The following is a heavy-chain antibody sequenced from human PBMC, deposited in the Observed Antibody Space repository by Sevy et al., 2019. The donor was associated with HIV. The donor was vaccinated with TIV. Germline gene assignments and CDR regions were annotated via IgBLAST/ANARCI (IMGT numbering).Heavy chain of an antibody. CDR1: GFTFSSAW. J-gene: IGHJ6*02. Sequence: GGSLRLSCAASGFTFSSAWMSWVRLAPGKGLEWVGRIKNKTDGGTIDYAAPVKGRFTISREDSKNTLYLQMNSLKTEDTAVYYCITDPGYRGYDEEVINYYYYGMDVWGQGTTVTVSS. D-gene: IGHD5-12*01. V-gene: IGHV3-15*01. CDR2: IKNKTDGGTI. CDR3: ITDPGYRGYDEEVINYYYYGMDV.